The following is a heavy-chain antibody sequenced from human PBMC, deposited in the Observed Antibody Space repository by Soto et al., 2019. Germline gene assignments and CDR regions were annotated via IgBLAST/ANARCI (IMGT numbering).Heavy chain of an antibody. D-gene: IGHD1-1*01. V-gene: IGHV3-23*01. Sequence: MTWVRQAPGKGLEWVSAISGSGGSTYYADSVKGRFTISRDNSKNTLYLQMNSLRAEDTAVYYCVDLEAFDIWGQGTMVTVSS. J-gene: IGHJ3*02. CDR2: ISGSGGST. CDR3: VDLEAFDI.